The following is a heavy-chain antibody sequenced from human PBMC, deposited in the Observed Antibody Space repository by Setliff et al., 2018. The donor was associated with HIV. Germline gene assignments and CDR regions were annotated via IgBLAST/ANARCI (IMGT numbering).Heavy chain of an antibody. CDR3: ARRQDSSGYKLYNGDAFDI. CDR2: IYPADSDT. D-gene: IGHD3-22*01. V-gene: IGHV5-51*01. J-gene: IGHJ3*02. CDR1: GYSFTNYW. Sequence: GESLKISCRGYGYSFTNYWIGWVRQMPGKGLEWMGIIYPADSDTRYSPSFQGQVTISADKSISTAYLQWSSLKASDTAMYYCARRQDSSGYKLYNGDAFDIWGQGTMVTVSS.